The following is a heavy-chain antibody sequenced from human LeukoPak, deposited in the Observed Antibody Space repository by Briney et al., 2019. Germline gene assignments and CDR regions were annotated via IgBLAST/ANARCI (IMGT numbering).Heavy chain of an antibody. D-gene: IGHD2-15*01. CDR1: GGSISSYY. J-gene: IGHJ4*02. Sequence: PSETLSLTCTVSGGSISSYYWSWIRQPPGKGLEWIGYIYYGGSTNYNPSLKSRVTISVDTSKNQFSLKLSSVTAADTAVYYCARLYCSGGSCYSGYFDYWGQGTLVTVSS. CDR3: ARLYCSGGSCYSGYFDY. V-gene: IGHV4-59*08. CDR2: IYYGGST.